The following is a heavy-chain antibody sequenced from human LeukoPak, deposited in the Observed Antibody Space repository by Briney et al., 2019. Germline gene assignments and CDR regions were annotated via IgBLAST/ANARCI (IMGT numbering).Heavy chain of an antibody. J-gene: IGHJ4*02. D-gene: IGHD6-19*01. CDR3: ARDPRYSNAWSIEGY. CDR1: GFTFSDYY. Sequence: PGGSLRLSCAASGFTFSDYYMSWIRQAPGKGLEWVSYISSSGSSIYYADSVKGRFTISRDNAKNSLYLQMNSLRAEDTAVYYCARDPRYSNAWSIEGYWGQGTLVTVSS. V-gene: IGHV3-11*01. CDR2: ISSSGSSI.